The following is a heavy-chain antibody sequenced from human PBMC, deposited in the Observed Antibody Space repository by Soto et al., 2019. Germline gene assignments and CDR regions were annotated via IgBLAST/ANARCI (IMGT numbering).Heavy chain of an antibody. D-gene: IGHD5-12*01. CDR2: INPSGGST. J-gene: IGHJ6*02. CDR1: GYTFTSYY. Sequence: ASVKVSCKASGYTFTSYYMHWVRQAPGQGLEWMGIINPSGGSTSYAQKFQGRVTITRDASTSTAYMELSSLRSEDTAVYYCARDRATFYYGMDVWGQGTTVTVSS. CDR3: ARDRATFYYGMDV. V-gene: IGHV1-46*01.